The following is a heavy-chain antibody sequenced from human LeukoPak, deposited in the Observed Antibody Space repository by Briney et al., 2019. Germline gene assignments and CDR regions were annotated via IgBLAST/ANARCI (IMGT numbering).Heavy chain of an antibody. Sequence: GGSLRLSCAASGFTFSDYYMSWIRQAPGKGLEWVSYISSSSSYTNYADSVKGRFTISRDNAKNSLYLQMNSLRAEDTAVYYCARAGPREYSGCDLWGQGTMVTVSS. J-gene: IGHJ3*01. CDR2: ISSSSSYT. V-gene: IGHV3-11*05. CDR3: ARAGPREYSGCDL. CDR1: GFTFSDYY. D-gene: IGHD5-12*01.